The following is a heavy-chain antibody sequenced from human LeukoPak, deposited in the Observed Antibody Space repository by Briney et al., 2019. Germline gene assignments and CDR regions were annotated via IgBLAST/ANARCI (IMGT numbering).Heavy chain of an antibody. CDR1: GGSFSGYY. J-gene: IGHJ4*02. Sequence: ETLSLTCAVSGGSFSGYYWSWIRQPPGKGLEWIGEINHSGSTNYNPSLKSRVTISVDTSKNQFSLKLSSVTAADTAVYYCARGIRGYRAAAGTFDYWGQGTLVTVSS. D-gene: IGHD6-13*01. V-gene: IGHV4-34*01. CDR2: INHSGST. CDR3: ARGIRGYRAAAGTFDY.